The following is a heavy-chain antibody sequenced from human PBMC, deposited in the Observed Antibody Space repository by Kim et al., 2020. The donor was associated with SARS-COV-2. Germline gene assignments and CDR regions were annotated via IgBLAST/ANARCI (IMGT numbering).Heavy chain of an antibody. V-gene: IGHV3-23*01. CDR3: AKDREDSTVSTTPGTSWYFDL. J-gene: IGHJ2*01. D-gene: IGHD4-17*01. CDR1: GFTFNSYA. CDR2: INDNGGTT. Sequence: GGSLRLSCAASGFTFNSYAMSWVRQAPKKGLEWVSTINDNGGTTYYADSVKGRFTISRDNSKNTLYLQMNSLRADDTAVYYCAKDREDSTVSTTPGTSWYFDLWGRDTLVTVSS.